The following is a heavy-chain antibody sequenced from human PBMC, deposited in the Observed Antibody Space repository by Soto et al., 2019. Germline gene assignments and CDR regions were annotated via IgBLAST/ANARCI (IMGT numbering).Heavy chain of an antibody. CDR2: IIPILGIA. V-gene: IGHV1-69*02. CDR3: ARGLWFGELSPAYGMDV. J-gene: IGHJ6*02. Sequence: QVQLVQSGAEVKKPGSSVKVSCKASGGTFSSYTITWVRQAPGQGLEWMGRIIPILGIANYAQKFQGRVTVTEDKSTSTAYRELSRLRSEDTAVYYCARGLWFGELSPAYGMDVWGQGTTVTVSS. CDR1: GGTFSSYT. D-gene: IGHD3-10*01.